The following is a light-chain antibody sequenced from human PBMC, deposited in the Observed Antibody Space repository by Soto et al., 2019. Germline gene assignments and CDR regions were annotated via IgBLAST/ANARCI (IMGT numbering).Light chain of an antibody. V-gene: IGKV3-11*01. CDR1: QAVSSSY. CDR3: QQRNNWPRIT. Sequence: EIVLTQSPVTLPLSPGERATLSCRASQAVSSSYLGWYQQRPGQAPRLLIYAASSRAPGIPARFSGSGSGTDFTLTISSLEPEDFAVYYCQQRNNWPRITFGQGTRLDIK. CDR2: AAS. J-gene: IGKJ5*01.